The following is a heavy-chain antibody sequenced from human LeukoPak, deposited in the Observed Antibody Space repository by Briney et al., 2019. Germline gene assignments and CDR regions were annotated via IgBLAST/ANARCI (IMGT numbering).Heavy chain of an antibody. D-gene: IGHD3-3*01. CDR3: ARSAGPIFGVVIIDYHYYYMDV. CDR2: IIPIFGTP. Sequence: ASVKVSCKASGVTFSNYAISWVRQAPGQGLEWMGGIIPIFGTPNYAQRFQGRVTITADESTSTAYMELSSLRSEDTAVYYCARSAGPIFGVVIIDYHYYYMDVWGKGTTVTVSS. J-gene: IGHJ6*03. CDR1: GVTFSNYA. V-gene: IGHV1-69*13.